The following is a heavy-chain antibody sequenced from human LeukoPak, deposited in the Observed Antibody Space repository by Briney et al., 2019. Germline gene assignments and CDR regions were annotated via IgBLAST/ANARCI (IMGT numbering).Heavy chain of an antibody. Sequence: ASVKVSCRASGYTFTTHGISWVRQAPGQGLEWMGWISCYDGNTNYAQNLQDRVTMTTDTSTRTAYMELRSLRSDDTAVYYCARDLSGGVVVPAAPFDYWGQGTLVTVSS. CDR2: ISCYDGNT. D-gene: IGHD2-2*01. CDR3: ARDLSGGVVVPAAPFDY. CDR1: GYTFTTHG. V-gene: IGHV1-18*01. J-gene: IGHJ4*02.